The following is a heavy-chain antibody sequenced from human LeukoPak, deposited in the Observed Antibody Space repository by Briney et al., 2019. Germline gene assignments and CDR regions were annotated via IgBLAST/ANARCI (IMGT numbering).Heavy chain of an antibody. Sequence: ASVKVSCKASGGTFSSYAISWVRHAPGQGLEWMGGIIPIFGTANYAQKFQGRVTITTDESTSTAYMELSSLRSEDTAVYYCARSKGYSSSWYGGEGWFDPWGQGTLVTVSS. CDR3: ARSKGYSSSWYGGEGWFDP. V-gene: IGHV1-69*05. D-gene: IGHD6-13*01. J-gene: IGHJ5*02. CDR2: IIPIFGTA. CDR1: GGTFSSYA.